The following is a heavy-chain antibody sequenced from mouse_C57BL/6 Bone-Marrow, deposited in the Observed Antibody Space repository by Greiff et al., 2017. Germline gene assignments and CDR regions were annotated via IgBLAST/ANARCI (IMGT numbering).Heavy chain of an antibody. CDR2: ISDGGSYT. J-gene: IGHJ2*01. Sequence: EVQLVESGGGLVKPGGSLKLSCAASGFTFSSYAMSWVRQTPEKRLEWVATISDGGSYTYYPDNVKGRFTISRDNAKNNLYLQMSHLKSEDTAMYYCARDGRFITTVVDFDYWGQGTTLTVSS. V-gene: IGHV5-4*01. D-gene: IGHD1-1*01. CDR3: ARDGRFITTVVDFDY. CDR1: GFTFSSYA.